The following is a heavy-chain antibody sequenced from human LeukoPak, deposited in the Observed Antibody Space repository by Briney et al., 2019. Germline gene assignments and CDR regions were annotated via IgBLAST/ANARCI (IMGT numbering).Heavy chain of an antibody. CDR1: GFTFSSYA. Sequence: GGSLRLSCAASGFTFSSYAMSWVRQAPGKGLEWVSGISHSGGSTYYADSVKGRFTISRDNSKNTLFLQMNSLRAEDTAVYYCAKDRASVAGDYWGQGTLVTVSS. J-gene: IGHJ4*02. CDR3: AKDRASVAGDY. D-gene: IGHD6-19*01. CDR2: ISHSGGST. V-gene: IGHV3-23*01.